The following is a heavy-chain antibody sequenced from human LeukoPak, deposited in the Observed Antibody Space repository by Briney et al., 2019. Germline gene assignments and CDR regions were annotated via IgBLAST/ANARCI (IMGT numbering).Heavy chain of an antibody. J-gene: IGHJ3*02. Sequence: ASLKVSCKAYGYTFTVYNMHWVRQAPGQGPEWIGRINPNTGDTNYAQKFQGRVTLTRDTSISVAFMELSRLRSDDTAVYYCISMIGYAFDIWGQGTMVTVSS. CDR1: GYTFTVYN. V-gene: IGHV1-2*02. CDR2: INPNTGDT. CDR3: ISMIGYAFDI. D-gene: IGHD3-16*01.